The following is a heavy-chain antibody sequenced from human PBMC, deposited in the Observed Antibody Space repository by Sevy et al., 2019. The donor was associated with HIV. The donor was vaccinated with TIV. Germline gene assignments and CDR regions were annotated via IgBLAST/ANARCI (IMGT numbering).Heavy chain of an antibody. CDR3: GRVPARDYGDFEGYYFDY. Sequence: SETLSLTCTVSGGSISSGGYYWSWIRQHPGKGLEWIGYIYYSGSTYYNPSLKSRVTISVDTSKNQFSLKLSSVTAAGTGVYYCGRVPARDYGDFEGYYFDYWGQGTLVTVSS. J-gene: IGHJ4*02. V-gene: IGHV4-31*03. CDR1: GGSISSGGYY. D-gene: IGHD4-17*01. CDR2: IYYSGST.